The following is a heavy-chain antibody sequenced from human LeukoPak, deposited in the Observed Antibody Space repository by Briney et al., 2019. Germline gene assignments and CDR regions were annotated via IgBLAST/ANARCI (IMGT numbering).Heavy chain of an antibody. V-gene: IGHV4-34*01. CDR2: INHSGST. CDR3: ARGPASGSDFAWFDP. J-gene: IGHJ5*02. Sequence: SETLSLTCAVYGGSLSNYYWSWIRQPPGKGLKWIGEINHSGSTKFNPSLKSRVTILVDISKSQFSLELRSVTAADTAVYYCARGPASGSDFAWFDPWGQGTLVTVSS. CDR1: GGSLSNYY. D-gene: IGHD3-10*01.